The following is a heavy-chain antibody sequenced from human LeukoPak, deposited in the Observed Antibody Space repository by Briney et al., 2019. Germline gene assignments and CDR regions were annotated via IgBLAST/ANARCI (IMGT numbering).Heavy chain of an antibody. CDR3: ARTPSIAAAGTLCFQH. J-gene: IGHJ1*01. CDR2: INHSGST. D-gene: IGHD6-13*01. Sequence: SETLSLTCAVYGGSFSGYYWSWIRQPPGKGLEWIGEINHSGSTNYNPSLKSRVTISVDTSKNQFSLKLSSVTAADTAVYYCARTPSIAAAGTLCFQHWGQGTLVTVSS. CDR1: GGSFSGYY. V-gene: IGHV4-34*01.